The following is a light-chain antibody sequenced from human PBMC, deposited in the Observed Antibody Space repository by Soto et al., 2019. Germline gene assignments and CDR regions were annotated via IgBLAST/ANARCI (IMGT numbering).Light chain of an antibody. J-gene: IGLJ1*01. Sequence: QSVLTQPPSVSGAPGQRVTISCTGSSSNIGAGYDVHWYQQPPGTAPKLLIYRNSNRPSGVPDRFSGSKSGTSASLAITGLQAEDEADFYCQSHDSSLSAYVFGTGTKVTVL. CDR2: RNS. CDR1: SSNIGAGYD. V-gene: IGLV1-40*01. CDR3: QSHDSSLSAYV.